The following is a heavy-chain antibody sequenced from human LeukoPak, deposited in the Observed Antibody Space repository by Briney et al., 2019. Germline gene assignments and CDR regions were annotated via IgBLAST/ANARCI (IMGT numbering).Heavy chain of an antibody. CDR1: GYTFNTYG. Sequence: ASVKVSCKASGYTFNTYGITWVRQAPGQGLEWMGWISGYNGKTKYAQKLQGRVTMTRNTSISTAYMELSSLRSEDTAVYYCARSYSSGWEKSDFDYWGQGTLVTVSS. CDR2: ISGYNGKT. V-gene: IGHV1-18*01. J-gene: IGHJ4*02. CDR3: ARSYSSGWEKSDFDY. D-gene: IGHD6-19*01.